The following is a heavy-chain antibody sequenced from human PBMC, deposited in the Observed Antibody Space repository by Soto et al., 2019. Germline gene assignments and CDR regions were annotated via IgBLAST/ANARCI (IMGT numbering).Heavy chain of an antibody. D-gene: IGHD3-9*01. CDR2: IYHSGST. V-gene: IGHV4-30-2*01. CDR1: GGSISSGGYS. J-gene: IGHJ4*02. Sequence: SETLSLTCAVSGGSISSGGYSWSWIRQPPGKGLEWIGYIYHSGSTYYNPSLKSRVTISVDRSKNQFSLKLSSVTAADTAVYYCARGPVGRYFDWLPDYWGQGTLVTVSS. CDR3: ARGPVGRYFDWLPDY.